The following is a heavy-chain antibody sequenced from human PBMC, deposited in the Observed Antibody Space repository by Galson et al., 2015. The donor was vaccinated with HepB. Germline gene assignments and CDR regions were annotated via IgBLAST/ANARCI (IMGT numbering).Heavy chain of an antibody. V-gene: IGHV3-48*02. D-gene: IGHD2-2*01. CDR2: ISSSSSTI. Sequence: SLRLSCAASGFTFSSYSMNWVRQAPGQGLEWVSYISSSSSTIYYADSVKGRFTSSRDNAKNSLYLQMNNLRDEDTAVYYCARDAADIVVVPAAIYYYYYGMDVWGQGTTVTVSS. J-gene: IGHJ6*02. CDR1: GFTFSSYS. CDR3: ARDAADIVVVPAAIYYYYYGMDV.